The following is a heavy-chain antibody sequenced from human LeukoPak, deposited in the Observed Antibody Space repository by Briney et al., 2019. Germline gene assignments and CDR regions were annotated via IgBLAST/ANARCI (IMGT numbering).Heavy chain of an antibody. CDR2: IYSGDST. CDR3: AMMGVAATDY. D-gene: IGHD2-15*01. CDR1: GFTVSTNY. V-gene: IGHV3-53*01. J-gene: IGHJ4*02. Sequence: PGGSLRLSCAASGFTVSTNYMSWVRQAPGKGLEWVSVIYSGDSTYYADSVKGRFTISRDNAKNSLYLQMNSLRAEDTAVYYCAMMGVAATDYWGQGTLVTVSS.